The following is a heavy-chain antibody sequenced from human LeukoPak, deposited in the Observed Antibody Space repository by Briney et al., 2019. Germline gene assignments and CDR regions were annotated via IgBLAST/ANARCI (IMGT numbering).Heavy chain of an antibody. CDR1: GFTVSSNY. J-gene: IGHJ6*02. CDR3: ASAPGYHYYGLDV. V-gene: IGHV3-53*01. CDR2: IYSGDFT. Sequence: GGSLRLSCAASGFTVSSNYMSWVRQAPGKGLEWVSLIYSGDFTYYADSVKGRFTISRDNSKNTLYLQMNSLRAEDTAVYYCASAPGYHYYGLDVWGQGTTVTVSS.